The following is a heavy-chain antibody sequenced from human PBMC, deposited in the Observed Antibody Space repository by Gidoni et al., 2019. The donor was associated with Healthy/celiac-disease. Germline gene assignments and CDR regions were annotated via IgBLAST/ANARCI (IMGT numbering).Heavy chain of an antibody. V-gene: IGHV3-23*01. CDR1: GFAVLRFA. J-gene: IGHJ3*02. CDR3: AKDLHLRAKYSSSASAFDI. CDR2: ISGSGGST. D-gene: IGHD6-6*01. Sequence: EVQLLESGGGLVQPGGSVRLSCAASGFAVLRFAMRWVRPAPGKGLGGVSAISGSGGSTYYADSVKGRFTISRDNSKNTLYLQMNSLRAEDTAVYYCAKDLHLRAKYSSSASAFDIWGQGTMVTVSS.